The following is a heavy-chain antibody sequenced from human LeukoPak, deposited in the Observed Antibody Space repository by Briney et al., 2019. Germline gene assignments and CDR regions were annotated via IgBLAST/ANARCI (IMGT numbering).Heavy chain of an antibody. J-gene: IGHJ5*02. CDR2: IIPIFGTA. CDR1: RGTFSSYT. CDR3: ATDPAYDILTGYYP. V-gene: IGHV1-69*13. Sequence: SVKVSCKASRGTFSSYTISWVRQAPGQGLEWMGGIIPIFGTANYAQKFQGRVTITADESTSTAYMELSSLRSEDTAVYYCATDPAYDILTGYYPWGQGTLVTVSS. D-gene: IGHD3-9*01.